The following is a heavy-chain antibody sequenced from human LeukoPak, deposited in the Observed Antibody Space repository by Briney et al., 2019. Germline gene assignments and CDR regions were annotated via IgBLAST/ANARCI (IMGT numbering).Heavy chain of an antibody. CDR3: MRDYMGWFDP. J-gene: IGHJ5*02. D-gene: IGHD3-10*01. CDR1: GFSLSNFQ. CDR2: ISLDGSTE. Sequence: GGSLRLSCVASGFSLSNFQMYWVRQAPGKGLEWVSIISLDGSTEFYADSVKGRFTISRDTASNTMHLEMNNLRIEDTAVYYCMRDYMGWFDPWGQGSLVTVSS. V-gene: IGHV3-30-3*01.